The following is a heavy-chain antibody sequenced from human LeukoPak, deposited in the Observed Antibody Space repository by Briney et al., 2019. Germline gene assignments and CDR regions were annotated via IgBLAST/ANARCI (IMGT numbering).Heavy chain of an antibody. D-gene: IGHD4-17*01. J-gene: IGHJ4*02. CDR3: ANLYGEENKE. Sequence: PGGSLRLSCTASGFAIKSQAMSWVRQAPGKGLEWVSAISSVGGGLYAESVKGRFSISRDDSRNTVFLRLNRLRAEDTAVYFCANLYGEENKEWGQGTLVTVSS. CDR2: ISSVGGG. V-gene: IGHV3-23*01. CDR1: GFAIKSQA.